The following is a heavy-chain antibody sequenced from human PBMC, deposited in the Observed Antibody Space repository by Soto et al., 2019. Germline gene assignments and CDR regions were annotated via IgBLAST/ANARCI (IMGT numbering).Heavy chain of an antibody. J-gene: IGHJ4*02. CDR3: VSGYSSSGGNY. CDR1: GGSFSGYY. Sequence: SDTLSLTCAVYGGSFSGYYWRWIRQPPGEGLELIGEINHSGSTNYNPSLKSRVTISVDTSKNQFSLKLSSVTAAYTAVYYFVSGYSSSGGNYWGQGTLVTVSS. D-gene: IGHD6-6*01. CDR2: INHSGST. V-gene: IGHV4-34*01.